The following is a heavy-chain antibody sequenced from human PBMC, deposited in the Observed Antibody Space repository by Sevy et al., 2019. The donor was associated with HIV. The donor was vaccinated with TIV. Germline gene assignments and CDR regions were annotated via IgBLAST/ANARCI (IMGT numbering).Heavy chain of an antibody. J-gene: IGHJ4*02. CDR2: ISAFNGNK. CDR1: GYTFNSHG. V-gene: IGHV1-18*01. CDR3: ARDRMLYGSGSAHPLAD. D-gene: IGHD3-10*01. Sequence: ASVKVSCKASGYTFNSHGISWVRQAPGQGLEWMGWISAFNGNKNSAQKFQGRVAMTTDTSTSTAYMELRGLKPDDTAVYYCARDRMLYGSGSAHPLADWGQGTLVTVSS.